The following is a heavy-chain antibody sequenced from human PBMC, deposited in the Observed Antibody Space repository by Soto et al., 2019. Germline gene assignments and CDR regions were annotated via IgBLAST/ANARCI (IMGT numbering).Heavy chain of an antibody. D-gene: IGHD2-21*01. J-gene: IGHJ6*03. Sequence: ASVKVSCKASGYTFTSYAMHCVRQAPGQRLEWLGWINGGNGDTKYSQKFQGRVTITRDTTASTAYMELSSLRSEDTAVYYCARIACGGGIAPYSYHYHIDVWGRGTMVTVSS. CDR2: INGGNGDT. CDR1: GYTFTSYA. CDR3: ARIACGGGIAPYSYHYHIDV. V-gene: IGHV1-3*01.